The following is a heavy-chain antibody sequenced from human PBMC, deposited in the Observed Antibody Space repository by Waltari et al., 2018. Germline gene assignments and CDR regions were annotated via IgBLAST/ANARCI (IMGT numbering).Heavy chain of an antibody. V-gene: IGHV4-39*01. Sequence: QLQLQESGPGLVKPSETLSLTCTVSGGSISSSDHSWGWIRQPPGKGLEWIGTIYYSGRTYDTPSLKSRVTISVDTAKNQYSLELSSVTAADTAVYYCARPYFDSSGYYRAFDSWGQGTLVTVSS. CDR2: IYYSGRT. CDR1: GGSISSSDHS. CDR3: ARPYFDSSGYYRAFDS. D-gene: IGHD3-22*01. J-gene: IGHJ4*02.